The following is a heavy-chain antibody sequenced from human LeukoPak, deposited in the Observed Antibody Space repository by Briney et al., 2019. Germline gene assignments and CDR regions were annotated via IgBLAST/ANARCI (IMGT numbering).Heavy chain of an antibody. CDR3: ARHGYCSSTSCYTGYYYMDV. CDR1: GGSISSGGYY. J-gene: IGHJ6*03. D-gene: IGHD2-2*02. V-gene: IGHV4-30-2*01. Sequence: SETLSLTCTVSGGSISSGGYYWSWIRQPPGKGLEWIGYIYHSGSTNYNPSLKSRVTISVDKSKNQFSLKLSSVTAADTAVYYCARHGYCSSTSCYTGYYYMDVWGKGTTVTVSS. CDR2: IYHSGST.